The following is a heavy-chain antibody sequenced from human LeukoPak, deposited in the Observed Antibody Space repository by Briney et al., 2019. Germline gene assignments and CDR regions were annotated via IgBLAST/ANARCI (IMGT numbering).Heavy chain of an antibody. CDR2: ISGTDDST. J-gene: IGHJ4*02. D-gene: IGHD3-22*01. CDR1: GFGFSYYD. V-gene: IGHV3-23*01. CDR3: ARDRAVGYYDSGGHVIFDY. Sequence: GGSLRLSCVASGFGFSYYDMNWVRQTPGKGLEWVSTISGTDDSTYYADSEKGRFTISRDNSKNTLYLQMDSLRAEDTAVYHCARDRAVGYYDSGGHVIFDYWGQGTLVTVSS.